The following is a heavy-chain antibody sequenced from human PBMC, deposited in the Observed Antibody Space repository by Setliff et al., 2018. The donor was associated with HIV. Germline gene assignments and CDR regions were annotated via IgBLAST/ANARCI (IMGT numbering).Heavy chain of an antibody. D-gene: IGHD5-12*01. CDR3: ARGGLVATITAYFDY. J-gene: IGHJ4*02. V-gene: IGHV4-39*07. CDR1: GGSISSSSYY. CDR2: IYYSGST. Sequence: SETLSLTCTVSGGSISSSSYYWGWIRQPPGKGLEWIGSIYYSGSTYYNPSLKSRVTISVVTSKKQFSLKLSSVTAADTAVYYCARGGLVATITAYFDYWGQGTLVTV.